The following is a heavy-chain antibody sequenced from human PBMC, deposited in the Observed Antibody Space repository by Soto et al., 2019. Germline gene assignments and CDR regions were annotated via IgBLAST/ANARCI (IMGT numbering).Heavy chain of an antibody. D-gene: IGHD2-15*01. CDR3: ARLYHLPSPPYVIVVVVAERYDAFDI. V-gene: IGHV2-5*02. CDR2: IYWDDDK. CDR1: GFSLSTSGVG. J-gene: IGHJ3*02. Sequence: QITLKESGPTLVKPTQTLTLTCTFSGFSLSTSGVGVGWIRQPPGKALEWLALIYWDDDKRYSPSLKSRLTNTKESSNDQVVLTPTMRDPVDTTTYYCARLYHLPSPPYVIVVVVAERYDAFDIWGQGTMVTVSS.